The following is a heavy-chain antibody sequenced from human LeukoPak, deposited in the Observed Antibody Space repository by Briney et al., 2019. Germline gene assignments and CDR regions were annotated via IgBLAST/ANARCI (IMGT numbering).Heavy chain of an antibody. CDR3: ATMYYYDSSGYW. CDR2: IRSSSSYI. Sequence: PGGSLRLSCAASGFTFSSYSMNWVRQAPGKGLEWVSSIRSSSSYIYYADSVKGRFTISRDNAKNSLYLQMNSLRAEDTAVYYCATMYYYDSSGYWWGQGTLVTVSS. D-gene: IGHD3-22*01. J-gene: IGHJ4*02. CDR1: GFTFSSYS. V-gene: IGHV3-21*01.